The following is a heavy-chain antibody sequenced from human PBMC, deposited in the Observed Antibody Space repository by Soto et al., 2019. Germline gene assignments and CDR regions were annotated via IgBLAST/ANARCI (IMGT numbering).Heavy chain of an antibody. Sequence: QVQLVQSGAEVKKPGASVKVSCKASGYTFTSYDINWVRQATGQGLEWMGWMNPNSGNTGYAQKFQGRVTMTRNTSISTAYRELSSLKSEDTAVYYCAMQPYDILTGYSPPFDPGGKGPLVTVSS. J-gene: IGHJ5*02. CDR3: AMQPYDILTGYSPPFDP. CDR1: GYTFTSYD. D-gene: IGHD3-9*01. V-gene: IGHV1-8*01. CDR2: MNPNSGNT.